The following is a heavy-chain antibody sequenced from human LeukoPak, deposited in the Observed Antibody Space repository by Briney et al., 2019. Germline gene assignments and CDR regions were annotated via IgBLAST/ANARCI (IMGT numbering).Heavy chain of an antibody. J-gene: IGHJ4*02. D-gene: IGHD6-19*01. CDR1: GFAFSGYS. Sequence: PGGSLRLSCAASGFAFSGYSLNWVRQAPGKGLEWVSYISGSSSTIYYADSVKDRFTISRDNAKNSLYLQMNSLRAEDKAVYYCARYRSGGSRGFDYWGQGTLVTVSS. V-gene: IGHV3-48*01. CDR2: ISGSSSTI. CDR3: ARYRSGGSRGFDY.